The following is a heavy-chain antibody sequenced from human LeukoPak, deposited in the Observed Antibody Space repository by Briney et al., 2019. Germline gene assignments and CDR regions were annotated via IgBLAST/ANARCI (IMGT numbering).Heavy chain of an antibody. CDR1: GGSISSYY. Sequence: PSETLSLTCTVSGGSISSYYWSWIRQPPGKGLEWIGYIYYSGSTNYNPSLKSRVTISVDTSKNQFSLKLSPVTAADTAVYYCARGNYYDPDWFDPWGQGTLVTVSS. CDR3: ARGNYYDPDWFDP. V-gene: IGHV4-59*01. J-gene: IGHJ5*02. D-gene: IGHD3-22*01. CDR2: IYYSGST.